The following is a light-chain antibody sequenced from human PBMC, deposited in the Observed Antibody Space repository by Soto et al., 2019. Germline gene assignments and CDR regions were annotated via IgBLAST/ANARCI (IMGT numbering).Light chain of an antibody. Sequence: QSVLIQPPAESGTPVQRVTIYCSGSISNIAGNTVSWYRQVPGTAPKLLIYHTDERPSGVPDRISGSKSGTSASLAISVLQSDDEASYYCAVWDDSMNGMVFGGGTKITVL. J-gene: IGLJ3*02. CDR3: AVWDDSMNGMV. CDR2: HTD. CDR1: ISNIAGNT. V-gene: IGLV1-44*01.